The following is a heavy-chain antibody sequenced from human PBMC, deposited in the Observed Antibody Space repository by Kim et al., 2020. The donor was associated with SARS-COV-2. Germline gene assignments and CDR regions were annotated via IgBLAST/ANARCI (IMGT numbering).Heavy chain of an antibody. CDR3: ARDGWESHGKGLDY. J-gene: IGHJ4*02. CDR1: GFTFSSYW. CDR2: IKQDGSEK. V-gene: IGHV3-7*01. Sequence: GGSLRLSCVASGFTFSSYWMSWVRQAPGKGLEWVANIKQDGSEKYYVDSVKGRFTISRDNAKNSLYLQMNSLRAEDTAVYYCARDGWESHGKGLDYWGQGALVTVSS. D-gene: IGHD1-26*01.